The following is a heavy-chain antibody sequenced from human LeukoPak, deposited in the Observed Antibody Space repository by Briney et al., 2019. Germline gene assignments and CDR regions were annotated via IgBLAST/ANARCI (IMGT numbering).Heavy chain of an antibody. J-gene: IGHJ4*02. D-gene: IGHD3-22*01. Sequence: SETLSLTCTVSGGSISSYYWSWIRQPPGKGLEWIGYIYYSGSTNYNPSLKSRVTISVDTSENQFSLKLSSVTAADTAVYYCARHSGDSSGYYYPPNAYYFDYWGQGTLVTVSS. CDR2: IYYSGST. CDR1: GGSISSYY. CDR3: ARHSGDSSGYYYPPNAYYFDY. V-gene: IGHV4-59*08.